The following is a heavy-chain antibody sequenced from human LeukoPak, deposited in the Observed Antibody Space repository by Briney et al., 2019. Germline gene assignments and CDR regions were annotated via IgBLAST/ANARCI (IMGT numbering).Heavy chain of an antibody. J-gene: IGHJ5*02. CDR2: IYTSGST. CDR3: ARDRRYGDYVGVWFDP. V-gene: IGHV4-4*07. CDR1: GGSISSYY. Sequence: SETLSLTCTVSGGSISSYYWSWIRQPAGKGLEWIGRIYTSGSTNYNPSLKSRVTMSVDTSNNQFSLKLSSVAAADTAGYYCARDRRYGDYVGVWFDPWGQGTLVTVSS. D-gene: IGHD4-17*01.